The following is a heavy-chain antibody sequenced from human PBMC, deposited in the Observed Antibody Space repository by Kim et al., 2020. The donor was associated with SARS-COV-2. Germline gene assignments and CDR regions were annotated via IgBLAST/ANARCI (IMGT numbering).Heavy chain of an antibody. Sequence: GGSLRLSCAASGFTFSSYSMNWVRQAPGKGLEWVSSISSSSSYIYYADSVKGRFTISIDNAKNSLYLQMNSLRAEDTAVYYCARLVVVPAANPSSHHDYSNPGRGGYYYGMDVWGQGTTVTVSS. J-gene: IGHJ6*02. CDR1: GFTFSSYS. CDR3: ARLVVVPAANPSSHHDYSNPGRGGYYYGMDV. V-gene: IGHV3-21*01. D-gene: IGHD2-2*01. CDR2: ISSSSSYI.